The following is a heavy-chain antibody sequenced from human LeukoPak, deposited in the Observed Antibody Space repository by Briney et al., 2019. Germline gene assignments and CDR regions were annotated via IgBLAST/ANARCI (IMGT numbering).Heavy chain of an antibody. D-gene: IGHD2-15*01. J-gene: IGHJ3*02. CDR3: AKDDPRGHAFDI. CDR1: GFNFSYYS. Sequence: GGSLRLSCAASGFNFSYYSINWVRQAPGKGLEWVSFISSSSSYIYYADSVKGRFTISRDNSKNTLYLQMNSLRAEDTAVYYCAKDDPRGHAFDIWGQGTMVTVSS. V-gene: IGHV3-21*01. CDR2: ISSSSSYI.